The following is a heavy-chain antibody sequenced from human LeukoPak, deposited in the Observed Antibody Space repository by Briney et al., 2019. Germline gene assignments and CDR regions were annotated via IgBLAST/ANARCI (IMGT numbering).Heavy chain of an antibody. CDR3: ARGGPTYYDFRRDY. CDR2: MNPNSGNT. Sequence: ASVKVSCKASGYTFTSYDINWVRQATGQGLEWMGWMNPNSGNTGYAQKFQGRVTMTRNTSISTAYMELSSLRSEDTAVYYCARGGPTYYDFRRDYWGQGTLVTVSS. CDR1: GYTFTSYD. J-gene: IGHJ4*02. D-gene: IGHD3-3*01. V-gene: IGHV1-8*01.